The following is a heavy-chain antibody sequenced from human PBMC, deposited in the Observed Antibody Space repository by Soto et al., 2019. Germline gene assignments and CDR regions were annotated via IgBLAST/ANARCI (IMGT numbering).Heavy chain of an antibody. CDR3: VKVSTFYDILTGYYSTNFFDP. CDR1: GFTFSEYS. V-gene: IGHV3-64D*06. J-gene: IGHJ5*02. D-gene: IGHD3-9*01. Sequence: PGGSLRLSCSASGFTFSEYSMHWVRQAPGKGLQYVSTISSVGDITYYADSVKGRFTISRDNSKNTLYLQMNSLRPEDTAVYYCVKVSTFYDILTGYYSTNFFDPWGQGTLVTVSS. CDR2: ISSVGDIT.